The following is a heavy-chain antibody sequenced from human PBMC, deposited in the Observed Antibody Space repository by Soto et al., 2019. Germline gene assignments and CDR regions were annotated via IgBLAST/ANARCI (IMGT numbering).Heavy chain of an antibody. D-gene: IGHD6-19*01. V-gene: IGHV5-10-1*01. CDR2: IDPSDSYT. CDR1: GYSFTSYW. CDR3: ARRLSSGWPYYYYYGMDV. Sequence: HGESLKISCKGSGYSFTSYWISWVRQMPGKGLEWMGRIDPSDSYTNYSPSFQGHVTISADKSISTAYLQWSSLKASDTAMYYCARRLSSGWPYYYYYGMDVWGQGTTVTVS. J-gene: IGHJ6*02.